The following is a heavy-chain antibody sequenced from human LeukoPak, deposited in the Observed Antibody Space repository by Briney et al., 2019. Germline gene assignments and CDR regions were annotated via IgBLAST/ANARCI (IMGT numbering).Heavy chain of an antibody. CDR1: GFTFSSYS. CDR2: ITTSSDTI. V-gene: IGHV3-48*01. CDR3: ARGGYYFDY. J-gene: IGHJ4*02. Sequence: GGSLRLSCAASGFTFSSYSMNWVRQAPGKGLEWVSYITTSSDTIYYADSVKGRFTISRDNAKNSLYLQMNSLRAEDTAVYYCARGGYYFDYWGQGTLVTVSS. D-gene: IGHD2-15*01.